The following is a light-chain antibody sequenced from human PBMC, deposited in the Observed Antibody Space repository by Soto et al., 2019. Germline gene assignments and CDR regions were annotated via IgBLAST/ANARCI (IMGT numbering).Light chain of an antibody. V-gene: IGLV1-44*01. CDR1: SSNIGSNT. CDR3: AAGDDSLNGWV. Sequence: QSVLTQPPSASGTPGQRVTISCSGSSSNIGSNTVNWYQQLPGTAPKLLIYSNNQQPSGVPDRFSGTKSGTSAPLAISVLEDEDEAYYCCAAGDDSLNGWVFGGGTKLTVL. CDR2: SNN. J-gene: IGLJ3*02.